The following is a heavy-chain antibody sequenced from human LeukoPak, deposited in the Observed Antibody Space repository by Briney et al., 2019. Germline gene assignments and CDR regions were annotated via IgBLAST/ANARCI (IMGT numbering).Heavy chain of an antibody. D-gene: IGHD3-22*01. J-gene: IGHJ3*02. CDR3: ARDQTSRYYDSSGYYAFDT. Sequence: ASVKVSCKASGGTFSSYAISWVRQAPGQGLEWMGGIIPIFGTANYAQKFQGRVTITADESTSTAYMELSSLRSEDTAVYYCARDQTSRYYDSSGYYAFDTWGQGTMVTVSS. CDR1: GGTFSSYA. CDR2: IIPIFGTA. V-gene: IGHV1-69*13.